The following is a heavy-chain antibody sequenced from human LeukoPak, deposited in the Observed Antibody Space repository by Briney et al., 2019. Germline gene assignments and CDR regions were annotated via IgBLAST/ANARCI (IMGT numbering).Heavy chain of an antibody. V-gene: IGHV1-2*04. J-gene: IGHJ4*02. D-gene: IGHD6-19*01. CDR2: INPNSGGT. Sequence: ASVKVSCKASGYTFTGYYMHWVRQAPGQGLEWMGWINPNSGGTNYAQKFQGWVTMTRDTSISTAYMELSRLRSDDTAVYYCARAPLAVAGTDEGKYYFDYWGQGTLVTVSS. CDR3: ARAPLAVAGTDEGKYYFDY. CDR1: GYTFTGYY.